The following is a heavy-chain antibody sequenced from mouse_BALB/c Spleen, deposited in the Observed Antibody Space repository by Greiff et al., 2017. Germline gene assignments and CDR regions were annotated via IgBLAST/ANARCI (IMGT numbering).Heavy chain of an antibody. Sequence: VKLMESGAELARPGASVKLSCKASGYTFTSYWMQWVKQRPGQGLEWIGAIYPGDGDTRYTQKFKGKATLTADKSSSTAYMQLSSLASEDSAVYYCARGGRRGYFDYWGQGTTLTVSS. J-gene: IGHJ2*01. CDR1: GYTFTSYW. V-gene: IGHV1-87*01. CDR3: ARGGRRGYFDY. CDR2: IYPGDGDT.